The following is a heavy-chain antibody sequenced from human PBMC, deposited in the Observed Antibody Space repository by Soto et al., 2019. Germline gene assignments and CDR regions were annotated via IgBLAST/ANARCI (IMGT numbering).Heavy chain of an antibody. Sequence: SETLSLTCTVSGGSVSSGSYYWSWIRQPPGKGLEWIGYIYYSGSTNYNPSLKSRVTISVDTSKNQFSLKLSSVTAADTAVYYCAREQWEWLNWFDPWGQGTLVTVSS. V-gene: IGHV4-61*01. D-gene: IGHD3-3*01. CDR2: IYYSGST. J-gene: IGHJ5*02. CDR1: GGSVSSGSYY. CDR3: AREQWEWLNWFDP.